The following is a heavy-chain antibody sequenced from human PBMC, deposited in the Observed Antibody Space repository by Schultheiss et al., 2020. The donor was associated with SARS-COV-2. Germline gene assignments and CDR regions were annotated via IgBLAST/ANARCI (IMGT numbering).Heavy chain of an antibody. CDR2: IKSKTDGGTT. CDR3: ATPDYYYGMDV. V-gene: IGHV3-15*01. J-gene: IGHJ6*02. Sequence: GGSLRLSCAASGFTFSNAWMSWVRQAPGKGLEWVGRIKSKTDGGTTDYAAPVKGRFTISRDDSRNTLYLQMNSLKTEDTAVYYCATPDYYYGMDVWGQGTTVTVSS. CDR1: GFTFSNAW.